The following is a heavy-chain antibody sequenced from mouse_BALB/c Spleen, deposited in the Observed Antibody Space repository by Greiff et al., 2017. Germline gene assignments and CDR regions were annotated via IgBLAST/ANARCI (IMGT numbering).Heavy chain of an antibody. CDR1: GYSITSGYY. V-gene: IGHV3-6*02. CDR2: ISYDGSN. J-gene: IGHJ4*01. D-gene: IGHD2-10*02. Sequence: EVKLVESGPGLVKPSQSLSLTCSVTGYSITSGYYWNWIRQFPGNKLEWMGYISYDGSNNYNPSLKNRISITRDTSKNQFFLKLNSVTTEDTATYYCARYGNYGAMDYWGQGTSVTVSS. CDR3: ARYGNYGAMDY.